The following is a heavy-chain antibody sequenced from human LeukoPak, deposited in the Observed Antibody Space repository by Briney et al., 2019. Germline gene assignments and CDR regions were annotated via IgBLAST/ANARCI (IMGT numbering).Heavy chain of an antibody. J-gene: IGHJ3*02. CDR3: ARAEGDTYYYDSSGYYYYAFDI. Sequence: SVKVSCKASGGTFSSYTISWVRQAPGQGLEWMGGIIPIFGTANYAQKFQGRVTITADESTSTAYMELSSLRSEDTAVYYCARAEGDTYYYDSSGYYYYAFDIWGQGTMVTVSS. CDR1: GGTFSSYT. CDR2: IIPIFGTA. D-gene: IGHD3-22*01. V-gene: IGHV1-69*13.